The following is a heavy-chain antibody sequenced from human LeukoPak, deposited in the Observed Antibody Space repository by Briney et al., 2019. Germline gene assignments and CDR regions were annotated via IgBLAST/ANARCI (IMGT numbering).Heavy chain of an antibody. V-gene: IGHV4-59*08. D-gene: IGHD3-10*01. CDR2: IYYSGST. Sequence: SETPSLTCTVSGGSISSYYWSWIRQPPGKGLEWIGYIYYSGSTNYNPSLKSRVTISVDTSKNQFPLKLSSVTAADAAVYYCARSPRLWFGEPPRWFDPWGQGTLVTVSS. CDR1: GGSISSYY. CDR3: ARSPRLWFGEPPRWFDP. J-gene: IGHJ5*02.